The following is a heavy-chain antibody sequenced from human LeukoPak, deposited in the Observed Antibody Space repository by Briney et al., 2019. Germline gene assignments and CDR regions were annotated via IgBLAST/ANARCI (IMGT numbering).Heavy chain of an antibody. J-gene: IGHJ6*02. Sequence: ASVKVSCKASGGTFSSYAISWVRQAPGQELEWMGGIIPIFGTANYAQKFQGRVTITTDESTSTAYLELSSLRSEDTAVYYCATDAGLVRSYYYYYGMDVWGQGTTVTVSS. D-gene: IGHD6-13*01. CDR1: GGTFSSYA. CDR3: ATDAGLVRSYYYYYGMDV. CDR2: IIPIFGTA. V-gene: IGHV1-69*05.